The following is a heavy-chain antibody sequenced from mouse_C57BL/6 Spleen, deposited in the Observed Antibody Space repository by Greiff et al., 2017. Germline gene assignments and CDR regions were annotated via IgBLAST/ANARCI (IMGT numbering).Heavy chain of an antibody. CDR3: AREDWGYWYFDV. J-gene: IGHJ1*03. CDR2: IDPNSGGT. CDR1: GYTFTSYW. V-gene: IGHV1-72*01. D-gene: IGHD4-1*01. Sequence: QQSCKASGYTFTSYWMHWVKQRPGRGLEWIGRIDPNSGGTKYNEKFKSKATLTVDKPSRTAYMQLSSLTSEDSAVYYCAREDWGYWYFDVWGTGTTVTVSS.